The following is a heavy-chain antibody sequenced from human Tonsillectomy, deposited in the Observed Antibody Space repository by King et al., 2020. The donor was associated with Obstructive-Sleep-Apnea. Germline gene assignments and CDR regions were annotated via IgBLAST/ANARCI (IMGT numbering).Heavy chain of an antibody. J-gene: IGHJ4*02. CDR2: IYSDGRSI. V-gene: IGHV3-74*01. CDR3: ASDYGDHYYFDY. D-gene: IGHD4-17*01. Sequence: GESGGGLVQRGGSLRLAWAAGGFNVRRDGMNWGRQARGMGLVWVSRIYSDGRSISYADSVKGRFTISRDNAKNTLYLQMNSLRAEDTAVYYCASDYGDHYYFDYWGQGTLVTVSS. CDR1: GFNVRRDG.